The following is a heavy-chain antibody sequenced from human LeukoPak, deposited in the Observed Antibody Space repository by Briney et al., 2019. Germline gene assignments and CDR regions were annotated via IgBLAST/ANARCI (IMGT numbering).Heavy chain of an antibody. CDR1: GFTFSSYA. CDR3: ARDSLLEYSSIWHSPGDYYGMDV. Sequence: PGGSLRLSCAASGFTFSSYAMSWVRQAPGKGLEWVSAISGSGGSTYYADSVKGRFTISRDNSKNTLYLQMNSLRAEDTAVYYCARDSLLEYSSIWHSPGDYYGMDVWGQGTTVTVSS. D-gene: IGHD6-13*01. CDR2: ISGSGGST. V-gene: IGHV3-23*01. J-gene: IGHJ6*02.